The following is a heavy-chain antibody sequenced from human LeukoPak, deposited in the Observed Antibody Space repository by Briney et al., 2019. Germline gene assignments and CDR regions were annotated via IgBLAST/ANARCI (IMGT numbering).Heavy chain of an antibody. V-gene: IGHV3-53*01. Sequence: GGSLRLSCTVSGFTVSTNSMSWVRQAPGKGLEWVSFIYSDNTHYSDSVKGRFTISRDNSKNTLYLQMNGLRAEATAVYYCPRRAAAYSHPHDYWGQGTLVTVSS. D-gene: IGHD2-15*01. CDR1: GFTVSTNS. J-gene: IGHJ4*02. CDR3: PRRAAAYSHPHDY. CDR2: IYSDNT.